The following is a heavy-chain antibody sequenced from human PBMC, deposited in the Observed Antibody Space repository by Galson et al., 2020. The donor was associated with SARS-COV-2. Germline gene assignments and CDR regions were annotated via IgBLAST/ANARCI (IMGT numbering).Heavy chain of an antibody. CDR2: IYYSGST. J-gene: IGHJ6*02. V-gene: IGHV4-39*02. CDR3: ARDYYYYCGMDV. Sequence: SETLSLTCPVPGAPISSGGYSWGWIRQPPGKGLEWIGGIYYSGSTYYNPSLKSRVTISVDTSKNQFSLKLSSVTAADTAVYYCARDYYYYCGMDVWGQGTTVTVSS. CDR1: GAPISSGGYS.